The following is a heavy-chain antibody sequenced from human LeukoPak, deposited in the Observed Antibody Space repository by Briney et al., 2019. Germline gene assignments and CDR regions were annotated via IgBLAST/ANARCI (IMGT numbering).Heavy chain of an antibody. CDR2: IYYSGST. V-gene: IGHV4-39*07. D-gene: IGHD6-6*01. CDR3: ARDGSAARRIWGGWFDP. Sequence: SETLSLTCTVSGGSISSSSYYWGWIRQPPGKGLEWIGSIYYSGSTYYNPSLKSRVTISVDTSKNQLSLKLSSVTAADAAVYYCARDGSAARRIWGGWFDPWGQGTLVTVSS. J-gene: IGHJ5*02. CDR1: GGSISSSSYY.